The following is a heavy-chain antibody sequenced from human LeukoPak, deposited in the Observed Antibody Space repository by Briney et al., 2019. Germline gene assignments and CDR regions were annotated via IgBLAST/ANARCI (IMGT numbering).Heavy chain of an antibody. V-gene: IGHV5-51*01. D-gene: IGHD3-16*01. Sequence: GGSLKISCKTSGYTFSKYWIGWVRQKSGKGLEWMGIIDPNDSDTRYSPSFQGPVTISADTSTSTAYLQWSSLMASDTAMYYCVRGRGYYDSYNGYYDPDNWFETWGQGTLVTVSS. CDR3: VRGRGYYDSYNGYYDPDNWFET. CDR1: GYTFSKYW. CDR2: IDPNDSDT. J-gene: IGHJ5*02.